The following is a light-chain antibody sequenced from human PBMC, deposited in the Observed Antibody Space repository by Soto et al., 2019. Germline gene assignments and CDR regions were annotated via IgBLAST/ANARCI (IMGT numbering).Light chain of an antibody. J-gene: IGKJ4*01. CDR3: QQTSSFPLP. V-gene: IGKV1D-12*01. CDR1: QDIRTW. CDR2: TAS. Sequence: DIQMTQSPSSVSASVGDRVIITCRSSQDIRTWLAWYQQKPGKGPKLLIHTASSLQSGVPSRFSGGGSETDFNLTISSLQPEDFATYYCQQTSSFPLPFGGGTKVEV.